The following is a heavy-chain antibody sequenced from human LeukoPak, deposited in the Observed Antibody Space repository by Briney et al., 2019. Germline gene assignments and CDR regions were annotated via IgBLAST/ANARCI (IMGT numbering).Heavy chain of an antibody. Sequence: ASVKVSCKASGYTFTGYYMHWVRQAPGQGLEWMGWINPNSGGTNYAQKFQGRVTMTRDTSISTAYMELSRLRSDDTAVYYCARGGAYCSSTSCYAIDWFDPWGQGTLVTVSS. CDR3: ARGGAYCSSTSCYAIDWFDP. CDR1: GYTFTGYY. D-gene: IGHD2-2*01. CDR2: INPNSGGT. J-gene: IGHJ5*02. V-gene: IGHV1-2*02.